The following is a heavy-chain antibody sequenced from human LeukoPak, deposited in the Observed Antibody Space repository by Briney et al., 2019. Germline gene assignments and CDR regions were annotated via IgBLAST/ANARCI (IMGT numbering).Heavy chain of an antibody. CDR3: VTPRRVAGTILYYYGMDV. CDR1: GYTFTSYG. D-gene: IGHD6-19*01. Sequence: GASVKVSCKAPGYTFTSYGISWVRQAPGQGLEWMGWISAYNGNTNYAQKFQGRVTITADESTSTAYMELSSLRSEDTAVYYCVTPRRVAGTILYYYGMDVWGQGTTVTVSS. J-gene: IGHJ6*02. V-gene: IGHV1-18*01. CDR2: ISAYNGNT.